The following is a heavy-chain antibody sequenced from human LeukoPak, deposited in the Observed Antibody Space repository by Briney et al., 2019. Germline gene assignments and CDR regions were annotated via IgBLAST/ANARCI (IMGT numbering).Heavy chain of an antibody. CDR3: AREVPIKGYYYYGMDV. Sequence: ASVKVSCKASGYTFTSYGISWVRQAPGQGLEWMGWISAYNGNTNYAQKLQGRVTMTTDTSTSTAYMELRSLRSDDTAVYYCAREVPIKGYYYYGMDVWGQGTTATVSS. CDR2: ISAYNGNT. J-gene: IGHJ6*02. D-gene: IGHD3-10*01. V-gene: IGHV1-18*01. CDR1: GYTFTSYG.